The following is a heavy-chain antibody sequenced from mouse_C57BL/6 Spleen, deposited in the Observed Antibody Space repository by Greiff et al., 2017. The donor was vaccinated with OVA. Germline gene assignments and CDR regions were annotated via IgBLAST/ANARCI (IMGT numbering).Heavy chain of an antibody. J-gene: IGHJ2*01. CDR2: IFPGSGST. CDR1: GYTFTDYY. Sequence: VQLQQSGPELVKPGASVKISCKASGYTFTDYYINWVKQRPGQGLEWIGWIFPGSGSTYYNEKFKGKATLTVDKSSSTAYMLLSSLTSEDSAVYFCARPKDSSGDYFDYWGQGTTLTVSS. CDR3: ARPKDSSGDYFDY. D-gene: IGHD3-2*02. V-gene: IGHV1-75*01.